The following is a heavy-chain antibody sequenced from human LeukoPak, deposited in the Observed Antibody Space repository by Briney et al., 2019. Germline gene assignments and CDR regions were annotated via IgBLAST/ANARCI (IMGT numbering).Heavy chain of an antibody. CDR3: AREDYYDSSGSTTFDY. CDR2: IKQDGSEK. D-gene: IGHD3-22*01. V-gene: IGHV3-7*01. J-gene: IGHJ4*02. CDR1: GFTFSRYW. Sequence: GGSLRLSCAASGFTFSRYWMSWVRQAPGKGLEWVANIKQDGSEKYYVDSVKGRFTISRDNAKNSLYLQMNSLRAEDTAVYYCAREDYYDSSGSTTFDYWGQGTLVTVSS.